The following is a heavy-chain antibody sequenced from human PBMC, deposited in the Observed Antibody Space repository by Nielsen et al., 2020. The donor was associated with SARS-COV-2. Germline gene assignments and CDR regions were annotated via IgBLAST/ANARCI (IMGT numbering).Heavy chain of an antibody. J-gene: IGHJ4*02. D-gene: IGHD2-2*01. CDR1: GFTFSSYA. Sequence: GESLKISCGASGFTFSSYAMTWVRQPQGKGLEWVSIISGSGGSTYYADSVKGRFTISRDNSKDTLYLEMNSLRAEDTAVYYCARGGNIGVLPVVISYYWGQGTLVTVSS. CDR2: ISGSGGST. CDR3: ARGGNIGVLPVVISYY. V-gene: IGHV3-23*01.